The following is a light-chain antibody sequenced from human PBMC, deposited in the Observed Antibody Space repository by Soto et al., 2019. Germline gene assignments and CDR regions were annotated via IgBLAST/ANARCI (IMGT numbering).Light chain of an antibody. CDR3: QSSDNSLGVRVV. CDR2: GNS. Sequence: QSVLTQPPSVSGARGQRVTISCTGNTSNIGAGYDVHWYQQLPGTAPKLLIYGNSNRPSGVPDRFSGSKSGTSASLAITGLQAEDEADYYCQSSDNSLGVRVVFGGGTKLTVL. J-gene: IGLJ2*01. V-gene: IGLV1-40*01. CDR1: TSNIGAGYD.